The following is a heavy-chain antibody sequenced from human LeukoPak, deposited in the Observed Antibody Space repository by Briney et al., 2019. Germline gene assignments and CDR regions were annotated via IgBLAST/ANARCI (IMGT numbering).Heavy chain of an antibody. Sequence: PGGSLRLSCAASGFTFSSYSMNWVRQAPGKGLEWVSYISSSSSTTYYADSVKGRFTISRDNSRNPLYLQINSLRAEDTAVFYCGKLGVGAGTIDWGQGTLVTVSS. D-gene: IGHD2-15*01. CDR2: ISSSSSTT. V-gene: IGHV3-48*01. CDR3: GKLGVGAGTID. CDR1: GFTFSSYS. J-gene: IGHJ4*02.